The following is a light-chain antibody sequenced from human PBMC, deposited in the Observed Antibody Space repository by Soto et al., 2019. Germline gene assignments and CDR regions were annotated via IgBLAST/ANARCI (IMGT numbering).Light chain of an antibody. CDR3: SSYTSSSTPV. Sequence: QSVLTQPASVSGSPGQSITISCTGTSSDVGGYNYVSWYQQHPGKAPKLVIYDVSNRPSGVPNRFSGSKSGNTASLTISGLQAEDEADYYCSSYTSSSTPVFGTGTKVTVL. J-gene: IGLJ1*01. CDR2: DVS. V-gene: IGLV2-14*01. CDR1: SSDVGGYNY.